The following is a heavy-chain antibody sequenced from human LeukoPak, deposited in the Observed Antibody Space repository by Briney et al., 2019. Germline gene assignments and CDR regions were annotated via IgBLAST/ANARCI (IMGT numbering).Heavy chain of an antibody. CDR3: ANRYCTNGVCYLDY. D-gene: IGHD2-8*01. CDR1: GFTFSSYG. V-gene: IGHV3-30*18. Sequence: GGSLRLSCAASGFTFSSYGMHWVRQAPGKGLEWVAVISYDGSNKYYADSVKGRFTISRDNSKNTLYLQMNSLRAEDTAVYYCANRYCTNGVCYLDYWGQGTLVTVSS. J-gene: IGHJ4*02. CDR2: ISYDGSNK.